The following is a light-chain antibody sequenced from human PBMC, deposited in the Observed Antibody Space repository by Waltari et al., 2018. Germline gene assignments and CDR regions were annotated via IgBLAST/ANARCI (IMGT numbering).Light chain of an antibody. V-gene: IGLV2-14*03. J-gene: IGLJ3*02. CDR1: SSDVGGYNY. Sequence: QSALTQPASVSGSPGQSIPISCTGPSSDVGGYNYVPWFQQHPGKAPKLMIYDVTNRPSGVSNRFSGSKSGDTASLTISGLQAEDEADYYCFSYTSSSTWVFGGGTKLTVL. CDR3: FSYTSSSTWV. CDR2: DVT.